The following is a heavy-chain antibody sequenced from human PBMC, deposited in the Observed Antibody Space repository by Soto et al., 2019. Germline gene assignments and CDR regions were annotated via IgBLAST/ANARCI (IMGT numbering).Heavy chain of an antibody. CDR1: GYTFTSYG. CDR2: INAGNGNT. D-gene: IGHD6-19*01. V-gene: IGHV1-3*01. CDR3: ARAVAVPADFDY. Sequence: ASVKVSCKASGYTFTSYGISWVRQAPGQRLEWMGWINAGNGNTKYSLKFQGRVTITRDTSASTAYMELSSLRSEDTAVYYCARAVAVPADFDYWGQGTLVTVSS. J-gene: IGHJ4*02.